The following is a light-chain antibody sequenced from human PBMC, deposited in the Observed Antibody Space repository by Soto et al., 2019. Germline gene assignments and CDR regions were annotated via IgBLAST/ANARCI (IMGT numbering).Light chain of an antibody. CDR2: GAA. CDR1: QSVSNNY. Sequence: EMVLTQSPGTLSLSPGERATLSCRASQSVSNNYLAWYQQKPGQAPRLLIYGAANRATGIPDRFSGSGSGTDFTLTVNRLEPEDFAVYYCQQYGTSPRTFGQGTKVEIK. V-gene: IGKV3-20*01. CDR3: QQYGTSPRT. J-gene: IGKJ1*01.